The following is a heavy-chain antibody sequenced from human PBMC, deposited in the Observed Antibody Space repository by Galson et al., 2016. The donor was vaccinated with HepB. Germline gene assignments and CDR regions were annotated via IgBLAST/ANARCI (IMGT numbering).Heavy chain of an antibody. J-gene: IGHJ6*03. V-gene: IGHV3-49*04. CDR2: IRSKAYGGTT. CDR3: TRVYYDFWSGYSRYMDV. CDR1: GFTFRSYA. D-gene: IGHD3-3*01. Sequence: SLRLSCAASGFTFRSYAMTWVRQAPGKGLEWVGFIRSKAYGGTTEYAASVKGRFTISRDDSKSIAYLQMNSLKTEDTAVYYCTRVYYDFWSGYSRYMDVWGKGTTVTVSS.